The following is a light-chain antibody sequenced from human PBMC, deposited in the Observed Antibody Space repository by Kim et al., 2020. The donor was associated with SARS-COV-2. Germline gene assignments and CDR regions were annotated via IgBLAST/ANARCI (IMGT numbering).Light chain of an antibody. CDR3: NSRDSNDNVV. V-gene: IGLV3-19*01. CDR2: GKN. J-gene: IGLJ2*01. Sequence: SSELTQDPAVSVALGQTVRITCQGDSLRSYYATWYQQKPGQAPILVIYGKNKRPSGIPDRFSGSSSGNTASLTITGTQAGDEADYYCNSRDSNDNVVFGGGIQLTVL. CDR1: SLRSYY.